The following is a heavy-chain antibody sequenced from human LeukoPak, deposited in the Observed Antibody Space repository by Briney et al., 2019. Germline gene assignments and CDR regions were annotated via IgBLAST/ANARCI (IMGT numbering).Heavy chain of an antibody. CDR3: ATLDSSGYPLDY. D-gene: IGHD3-22*01. V-gene: IGHV3-23*01. J-gene: IGHJ4*02. CDR2: VGPSGASP. CDR1: GFTFNNYA. Sequence: GGSLRLSCAASGFTFNNYAMSWVRQAPGKGLEWVSSVGPSGASPFYADSVKGRFTISRDNAKNSLYLQMNSLRAEDTAVYYCATLDSSGYPLDYWGQGTLVTVTS.